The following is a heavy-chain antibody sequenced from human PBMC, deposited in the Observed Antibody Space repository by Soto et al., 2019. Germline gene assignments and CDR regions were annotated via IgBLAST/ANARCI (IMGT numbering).Heavy chain of an antibody. CDR1: GYTFTSYG. Sequence: ASVKVSCKASGYTFTSYGISWVRQAPGQGLEWMGWISAYNGNTNYAQKLQGRVTMTTDTSTSTAYMELRSLRSDDTAVYYCARRHYYDSSGYYGTWFDPWGQGTLVTVPQ. CDR3: ARRHYYDSSGYYGTWFDP. D-gene: IGHD3-22*01. J-gene: IGHJ5*02. V-gene: IGHV1-18*01. CDR2: ISAYNGNT.